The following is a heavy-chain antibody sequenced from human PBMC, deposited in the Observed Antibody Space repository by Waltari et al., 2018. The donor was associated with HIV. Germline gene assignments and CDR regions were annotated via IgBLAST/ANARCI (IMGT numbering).Heavy chain of an antibody. CDR3: VRDDCFHSGSCHSVD. D-gene: IGHD3-10*01. Sequence: VQLVESGGGLVQPGGSLRLSCAASGFRFSDFSVGWVRQAPGEGLEWVGNMKHDGSHKWYADSLRGRFTVSRDNTKNSLWLQMNSLRSEDTAVYYCVRDDCFHSGSCHSVDWGRGTLVTVSS. CDR2: MKHDGSHK. V-gene: IGHV3-7*01. J-gene: IGHJ4*02. CDR1: GFRFSDFS.